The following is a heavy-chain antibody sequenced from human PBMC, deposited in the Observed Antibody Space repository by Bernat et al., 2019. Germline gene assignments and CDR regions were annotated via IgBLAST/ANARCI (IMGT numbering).Heavy chain of an antibody. Sequence: QVQLQQWGAGLLKPSETLSLTCAVYGGSFSGYYWSWIRQPPGKGLEWIGEINHSGSTNYNPSLKSRVTISVDTSKNQFSLKLSSVTAADTAVYYCATRAGLWFGALTPSGGWFDPWGQGTLVTVSS. CDR3: ATRAGLWFGALTPSGGWFDP. J-gene: IGHJ5*02. CDR1: GGSFSGYY. CDR2: INHSGST. D-gene: IGHD3-10*01. V-gene: IGHV4-34*01.